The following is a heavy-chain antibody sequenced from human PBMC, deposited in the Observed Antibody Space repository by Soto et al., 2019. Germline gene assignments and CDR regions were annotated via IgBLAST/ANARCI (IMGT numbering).Heavy chain of an antibody. D-gene: IGHD3-22*01. Sequence: PGGSLRLSCAASGFTFSSYAMSWVRQAPGKGLEWVSAISGSGGSTYYADSVKGRFTISRDNSKNTLYLQMNSLRAEDTAVYYCARPRYDSTGTPFDHCALGTLVTVSS. J-gene: IGHJ4*02. CDR1: GFTFSSYA. CDR2: ISGSGGST. CDR3: ARPRYDSTGTPFDH. V-gene: IGHV3-23*01.